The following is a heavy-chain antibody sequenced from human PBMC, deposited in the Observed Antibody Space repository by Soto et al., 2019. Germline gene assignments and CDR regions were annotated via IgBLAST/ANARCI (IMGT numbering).Heavy chain of an antibody. CDR2: ISGSGGST. Sequence: GGSLRLSCAASGFTFSSYAMSWVRQAPGKGLEWVSAISGSGGSTYYADSVKGRFTISRDNSKNTLYLQMNSLRAEDTAVYYCAKDDDPDPYYYDSSVYWNYWGQGTLVTVSS. CDR1: GFTFSSYA. D-gene: IGHD3-22*01. J-gene: IGHJ4*02. V-gene: IGHV3-23*01. CDR3: AKDDDPDPYYYDSSVYWNY.